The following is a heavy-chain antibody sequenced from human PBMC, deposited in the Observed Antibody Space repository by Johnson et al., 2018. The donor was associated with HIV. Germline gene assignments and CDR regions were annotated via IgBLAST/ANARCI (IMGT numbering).Heavy chain of an antibody. D-gene: IGHD5-24*01. V-gene: IGHV3-7*01. Sequence: VQLVESGGGLVKPGGSLRLSCAASGFAFSDYYMAWIRQAPGKGLEWMANIKEDRGEKYYVGSVKGRFTISRDNAKNSLYLQMNSLRAEDTAVYYCARDRDGYTLGAFDIGGQGTMVTVSS. CDR1: GFAFSDYY. CDR2: IKEDRGEK. CDR3: ARDRDGYTLGAFDI. J-gene: IGHJ3*02.